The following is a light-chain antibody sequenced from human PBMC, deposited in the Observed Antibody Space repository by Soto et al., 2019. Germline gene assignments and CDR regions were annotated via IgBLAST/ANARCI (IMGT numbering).Light chain of an antibody. Sequence: DIQMTQSPSTLSASVGDRVSITCRASQSISSWLAWYQQKPGKVPNLLIYDVSNLKSGVPSRFSGSGSGTEFTLTITSLQPDDFATYYCQHYDSYPITFGQGTRLEIK. CDR2: DVS. CDR3: QHYDSYPIT. J-gene: IGKJ5*01. CDR1: QSISSW. V-gene: IGKV1-5*01.